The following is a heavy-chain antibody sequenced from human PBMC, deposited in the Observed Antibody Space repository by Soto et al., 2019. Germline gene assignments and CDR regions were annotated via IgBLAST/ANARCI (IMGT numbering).Heavy chain of an antibody. CDR1: GFSFLNYA. Sequence: QVQLVESGGGVVQPGRSLRLSCAASGFSFLNYAMHWVRQAPGKGLEWVALISYDGNNKYYAESVRGRFTISRDNSRDTLFLQLNSRRPEDTAVYYCAGVSSGGWYYFDSWGQGTLVTVSS. CDR3: AGVSSGGWYYFDS. J-gene: IGHJ4*02. D-gene: IGHD6-19*01. V-gene: IGHV3-30-3*01. CDR2: ISYDGNNK.